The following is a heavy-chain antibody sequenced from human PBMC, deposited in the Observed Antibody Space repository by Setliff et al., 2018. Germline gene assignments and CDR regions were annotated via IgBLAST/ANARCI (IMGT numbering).Heavy chain of an antibody. D-gene: IGHD3-16*01. Sequence: SETLSLTCTVSGGSITSDYWSWIRQPPGKGLEWIWYMYNSGSTNYNPSLKSRVTISVGTSKNQSSLKLNSVTAADTAVYYCTRGDTSTFWDWGQGTLVTVSS. J-gene: IGHJ4*02. V-gene: IGHV4-59*01. CDR1: GGSITSDY. CDR2: MYNSGST. CDR3: TRGDTSTFWD.